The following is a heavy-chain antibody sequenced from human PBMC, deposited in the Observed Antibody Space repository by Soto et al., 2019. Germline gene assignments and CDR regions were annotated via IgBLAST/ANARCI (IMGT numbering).Heavy chain of an antibody. J-gene: IGHJ4*02. CDR1: GGSISSGSYY. Sequence: TSETLSLTCTVSGGSISSGSYYWSWIRQPPGKGLEWIGYIYYSGTTYYNPSLKSRVTISVDTSKNQFSLKLSSVTAADTAVYYCARVDDGDYVAHYWGQGTLVTVSS. D-gene: IGHD4-17*01. V-gene: IGHV4-31*03. CDR3: ARVDDGDYVAHY. CDR2: IYYSGTT.